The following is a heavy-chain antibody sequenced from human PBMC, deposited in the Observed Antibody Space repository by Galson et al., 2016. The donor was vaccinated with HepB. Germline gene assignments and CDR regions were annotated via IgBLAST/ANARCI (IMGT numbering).Heavy chain of an antibody. J-gene: IGHJ4*02. D-gene: IGHD3-22*01. CDR2: VIPIFGTT. Sequence: SVKVSCKASGGAFSSYSFSWVRQAPGQGLAWMGGVIPIFGTTAYAQKFQGRLTITADESTTTAYMNLSSVTAADTAVYYCARESSNYFRYFDYWGQGTLVTVSS. CDR3: ARESSNYFRYFDY. CDR1: GGAFSSYS. V-gene: IGHV1-69*13.